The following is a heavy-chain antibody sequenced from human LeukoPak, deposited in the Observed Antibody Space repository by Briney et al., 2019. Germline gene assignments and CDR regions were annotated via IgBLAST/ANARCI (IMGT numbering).Heavy chain of an antibody. J-gene: IGHJ4*02. CDR1: GGSVSSGSYY. D-gene: IGHD3-10*01. V-gene: IGHV4-61*01. CDR2: IYYSGGT. Sequence: SETLSLTCTVSGGSVSSGSYYWRWIRQPPGKGLEWIGYIYYSGGTNYNPSLKSRVTISVDTSKNQFSLKLSSVTAADTAVYYCATPLYYYGSGSYYYWGQGTLVTVSS. CDR3: ATPLYYYGSGSYYY.